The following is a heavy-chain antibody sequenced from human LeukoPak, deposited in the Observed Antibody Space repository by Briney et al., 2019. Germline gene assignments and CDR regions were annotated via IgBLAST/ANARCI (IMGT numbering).Heavy chain of an antibody. CDR1: GGSISSYY. J-gene: IGHJ5*01. CDR2: IYYSGST. Sequence: SETLSLTCTVSGGSISSYYWSWIRQPPGKGLEWIGYIYYSGSTNYNPSLKSRVTISVDTSKNQISLKLSSVTAADTAVYYCARDRGSSGWFDYWGQGTLVTVSS. V-gene: IGHV4-59*01. CDR3: ARDRGSSGWFDY. D-gene: IGHD6-19*01.